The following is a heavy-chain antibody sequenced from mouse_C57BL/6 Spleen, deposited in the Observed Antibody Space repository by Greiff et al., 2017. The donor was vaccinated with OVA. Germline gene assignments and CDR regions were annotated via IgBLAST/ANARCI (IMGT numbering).Heavy chain of an antibody. CDR2: IYPGSGST. V-gene: IGHV1-55*01. Sequence: QVHVKQSGAELVKPGASVQMSCKASGYTFTSYWITWVKQRPGQGLAWIGDIYPGSGSTNYNEKFKSKATLTVDTSSSTAYMQLSSLTSEDSAVYYCARGDYDYDGVVLYFDYWGQGTTLTVSS. CDR3: ARGDYDYDGVVLYFDY. CDR1: GYTFTSYW. J-gene: IGHJ2*01. D-gene: IGHD2-4*01.